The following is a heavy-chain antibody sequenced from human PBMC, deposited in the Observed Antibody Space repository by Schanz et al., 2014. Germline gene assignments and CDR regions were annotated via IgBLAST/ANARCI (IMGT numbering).Heavy chain of an antibody. Sequence: QVQLVESGGGLVKPGGSLRLSCTASGFTFRDYQMTWIRQAPGKGLEWVSYITSGSAKFYADSVKGRFTISRDNAKNSLYLQMNSLRAGDTAVYYCARGRRGDCRRTSCTYYFDYWGQGTLVTVSS. V-gene: IGHV3-11*04. D-gene: IGHD2-2*01. CDR2: ITSGSAK. CDR1: GFTFRDYQ. J-gene: IGHJ4*02. CDR3: ARGRRGDCRRTSCTYYFDY.